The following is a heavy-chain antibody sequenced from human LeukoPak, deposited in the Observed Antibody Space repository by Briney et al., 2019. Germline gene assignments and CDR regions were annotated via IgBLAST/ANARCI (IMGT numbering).Heavy chain of an antibody. D-gene: IGHD6-6*01. CDR1: GFTFSIYA. J-gene: IGHJ6*02. Sequence: PGGSLRLSCAASGFTFSIYAMHWVRQAPGKGLEWVAVISYDGSNKYYADSVKGRFTISRDNSKDTLYLQMNSLRAEDTAVYYCAREWQLATGYYYYYGMDVWGQGTTVTVSS. V-gene: IGHV3-30-3*01. CDR2: ISYDGSNK. CDR3: AREWQLATGYYYYYGMDV.